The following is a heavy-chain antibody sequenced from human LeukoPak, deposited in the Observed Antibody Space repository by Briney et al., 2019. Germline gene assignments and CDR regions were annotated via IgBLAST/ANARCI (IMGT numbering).Heavy chain of an antibody. CDR2: INPSGGST. V-gene: IGHV1-46*01. D-gene: IGHD2-15*01. Sequence: ASVKVSCKASGYIFTSYYMHWVRQAPGQGLEWMGIINPSGGSTSYAQKFQGRVTMTTDTSTSTAYMELRSLRSDDTAVYYCAREGRRGRFCSGGTCYLKWFDPWGQGTLVTVSS. CDR1: GYIFTSYY. CDR3: AREGRRGRFCSGGTCYLKWFDP. J-gene: IGHJ5*02.